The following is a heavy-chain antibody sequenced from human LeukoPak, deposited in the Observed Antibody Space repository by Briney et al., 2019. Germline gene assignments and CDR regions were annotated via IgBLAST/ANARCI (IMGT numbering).Heavy chain of an antibody. CDR2: IYYSGST. CDR1: GGSISSYY. Sequence: SETLSLTCTVSGGSISSYYWSWIRQPPGKGLEWIGYIYYSGSTNYNPSLKSRVTISVDTSKNQFSLKLSSVTAADTAVYYCARGQYYYGSGSYYWFDYWGQGTLVTVSS. D-gene: IGHD3-10*01. J-gene: IGHJ4*02. CDR3: ARGQYYYGSGSYYWFDY. V-gene: IGHV4-59*01.